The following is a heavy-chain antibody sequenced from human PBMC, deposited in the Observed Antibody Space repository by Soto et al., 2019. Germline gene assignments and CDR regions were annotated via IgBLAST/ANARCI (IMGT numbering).Heavy chain of an antibody. J-gene: IGHJ4*02. CDR2: ISGGGNDR. CDR1: GFTFSSYA. Sequence: PGGSLRLSCAASGFTFSSYAMSWVRQAPGKGLEWVSSISGGGNDRFYGDSVKGRFTISRENSKNTLYLHMTSLRAEDTAVYYCATSLFLAATDIEPFASWGQGTLVTVSS. V-gene: IGHV3-23*01. D-gene: IGHD2-15*01. CDR3: ATSLFLAATDIEPFAS.